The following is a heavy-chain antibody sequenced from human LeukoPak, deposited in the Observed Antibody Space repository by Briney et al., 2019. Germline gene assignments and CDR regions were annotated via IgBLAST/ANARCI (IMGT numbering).Heavy chain of an antibody. CDR2: INHSGST. CDR3: ARPRNWSYRCFDY. V-gene: IGHV4-34*01. D-gene: IGHD1-26*01. J-gene: IGHJ4*02. CDR1: GGSFSGYY. Sequence: KPSETLSLTCAVYGGSFSGYYWSWIRQPPGKGLEWNGEINHSGSTNYNQSLKSRVPITVDTSKNQFCLKLSSVTAADTAVYYCARPRNWSYRCFDYWGQGTLVTVSS.